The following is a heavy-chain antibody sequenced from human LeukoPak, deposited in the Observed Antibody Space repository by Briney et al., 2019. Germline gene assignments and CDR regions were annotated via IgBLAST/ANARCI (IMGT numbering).Heavy chain of an antibody. J-gene: IGHJ4*02. D-gene: IGHD5-12*01. Sequence: GGSLRLSCAASGFTFSTYKMNWVRQAPGKELEWVSSISGSSGVTYYADSVKGRFTISRDNSKNTLYLQMNSLRVEDTAVYYCAKAMRWLRPLDYWGQGTLVTVS. CDR1: GFTFSTYK. V-gene: IGHV3-23*01. CDR2: ISGSSGVT. CDR3: AKAMRWLRPLDY.